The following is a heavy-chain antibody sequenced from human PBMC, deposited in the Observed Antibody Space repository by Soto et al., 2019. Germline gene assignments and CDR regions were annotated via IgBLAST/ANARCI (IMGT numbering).Heavy chain of an antibody. V-gene: IGHV4-59*01. CDR3: ARGDYYDSSGYYLSDAFDI. Sequence: SETLSLTCTVSGGSISSYYWSWIRQPPGKGLEWIGYIYYSGSTNYNPSLKSRVTISVDTPKNQFSLKLSSVTAADTAVYYCARGDYYDSSGYYLSDAFDIWGQGTMVTVSS. D-gene: IGHD3-22*01. J-gene: IGHJ3*02. CDR2: IYYSGST. CDR1: GGSISSYY.